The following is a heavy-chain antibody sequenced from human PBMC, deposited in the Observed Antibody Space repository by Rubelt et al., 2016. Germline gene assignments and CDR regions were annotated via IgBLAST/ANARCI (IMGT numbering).Heavy chain of an antibody. CDR3: ARGHDAFDI. J-gene: IGHJ3*02. V-gene: IGHV3-53*01. Sequence: EVQLVESGGGLIQPGGSLRLSCAVSGFTVSVNYMCWVRQAPGKGLEWVSLVDSGGSTYYAESVKGRFTISRDNSKNTLYLQMTSLRAEDTAVYYCARGHDAFDIWGQGTMVTVSS. CDR2: VDSGGST. CDR1: GFTVSVNY.